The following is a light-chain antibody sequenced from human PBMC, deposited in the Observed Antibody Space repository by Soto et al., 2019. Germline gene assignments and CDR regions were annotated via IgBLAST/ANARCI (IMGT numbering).Light chain of an antibody. CDR3: QSADSSGTYEV. CDR2: KDS. V-gene: IGLV3-25*02. CDR1: ALPKQY. Sequence: SYELTQPPSVSVSPGQTARITCSGDALPKQYAYWYQQKPGQAPVLVIYKDSERPSGIPERFSGSSSGTTVTLTISGVQAEDEADYYCQSADSSGTYEVFGTGTKGTVL. J-gene: IGLJ1*01.